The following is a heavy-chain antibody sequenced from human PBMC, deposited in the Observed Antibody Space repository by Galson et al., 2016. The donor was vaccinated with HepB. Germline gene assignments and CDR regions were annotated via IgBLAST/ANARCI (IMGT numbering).Heavy chain of an antibody. V-gene: IGHV3-48*02. CDR3: ARGERGSYYSGYCDY. D-gene: IGHD1-26*01. J-gene: IGHJ4*02. CDR2: ISSYSSTT. CDR1: GFTFSLYS. Sequence: SLRLSCAASGFTFSLYSMNWVRQAPGKGLEWVSYISSYSSTTHYADSVKGRFTISRDNAKNSLYLQMNSLRDEDTAVYYCARGERGSYYSGYCDYWGQGNLVTVAS.